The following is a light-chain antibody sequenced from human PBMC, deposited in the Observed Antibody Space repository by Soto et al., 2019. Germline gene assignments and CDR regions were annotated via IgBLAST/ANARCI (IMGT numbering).Light chain of an antibody. CDR1: QDISNY. Sequence: DIQMTQSPSSLSASVGDRVTITCQASQDISNYLNWYQQKPGKAPKLLIYDASNLETGVPSRFSGSGSGTDFTVTISSLQPEDIATYYCQQYDNLLPYTFGQGTKLEIK. CDR3: QQYDNLLPYT. J-gene: IGKJ2*01. V-gene: IGKV1-33*01. CDR2: DAS.